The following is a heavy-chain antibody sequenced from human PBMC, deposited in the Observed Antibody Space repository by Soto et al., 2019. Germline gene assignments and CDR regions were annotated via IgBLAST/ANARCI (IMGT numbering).Heavy chain of an antibody. CDR3: ARERPDYGDYVD. D-gene: IGHD4-17*01. CDR1: GXTFSSYY. V-gene: IGHV3-48*03. Sequence: GSLRLSCAASGXTFSSYYMNWVRQAPGKGLEWVSYLSSSGSTIYYADSVKGRFTISRDNAKNSLYMQMTSLRAEDTAVYYCARERPDYGDYVDWGPGTLVTVSS. CDR2: LSSSGSTI. J-gene: IGHJ4*02.